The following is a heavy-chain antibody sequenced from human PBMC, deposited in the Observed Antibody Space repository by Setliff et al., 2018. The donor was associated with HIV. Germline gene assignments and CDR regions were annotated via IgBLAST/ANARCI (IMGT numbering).Heavy chain of an antibody. D-gene: IGHD6-25*01. CDR2: ISSSGST. CDR3: ARGVGSSAWPFDH. V-gene: IGHV4-61*02. Sequence: PSETLSLTCTVSGVPISSGLYYWNWVRQPAGKGLEWIGRISSSGSTTYNPSLKSRVSVSIGPSKNQFSLNLSSVTAADTAVYYCARGVGSSAWPFDHWGQGTLVTVSS. CDR1: GVPISSGLYY. J-gene: IGHJ4*02.